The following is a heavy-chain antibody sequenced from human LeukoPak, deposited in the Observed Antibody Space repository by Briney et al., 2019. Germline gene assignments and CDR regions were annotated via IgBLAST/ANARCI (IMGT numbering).Heavy chain of an antibody. CDR1: GFTFSSYA. D-gene: IGHD1-26*01. CDR3: AKPRRIVGATDNYFDY. Sequence: GGSLRLSCAASGFTFSSYAMSWVRQAPGKGLEWVSAISGSGGSTYYADSVKGRFTISSDNSKNTLYLQMNSLRAEDTAVYYCAKPRRIVGATDNYFDYWGQGTLVTVSS. CDR2: ISGSGGST. V-gene: IGHV3-23*01. J-gene: IGHJ4*02.